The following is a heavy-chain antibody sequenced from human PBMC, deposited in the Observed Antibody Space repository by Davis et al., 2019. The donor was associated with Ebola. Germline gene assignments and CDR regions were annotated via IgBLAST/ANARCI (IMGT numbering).Heavy chain of an antibody. J-gene: IGHJ5*02. CDR2: VSFDGNSK. CDR1: GFTFNHYG. CDR3: AKDQTAYVSSCFDD. V-gene: IGHV3-30*18. Sequence: GESLKISCAASGFTFNHYGMHWVRQAPGKGLEWVAVVSFDGNSKFSADSVKGRFTISIDNSKNTLYLQMDSLRIEDTAVYYCAKDQTAYVSSCFDDWGQGTLVTVSS. D-gene: IGHD3-16*01.